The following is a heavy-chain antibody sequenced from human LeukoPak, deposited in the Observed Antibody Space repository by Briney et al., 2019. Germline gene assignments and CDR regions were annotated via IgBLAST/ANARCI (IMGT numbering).Heavy chain of an antibody. CDR1: GGSISSSSYY. CDR3: ARLVTAGYAFGYVWGSYRHQNWFDP. J-gene: IGHJ5*02. V-gene: IGHV4-39*01. CDR2: IYYSGST. Sequence: SETLSLTCTVSGGSISSSSYYWGWIRQPPGKGLEWIGSIYYSGSTYYNPSLKSRVTISVDTSKNQFSLKLSSVTAADTAVYYCARLVTAGYAFGYVWGSYRHQNWFDPWGQGTLVTVSS. D-gene: IGHD3-16*02.